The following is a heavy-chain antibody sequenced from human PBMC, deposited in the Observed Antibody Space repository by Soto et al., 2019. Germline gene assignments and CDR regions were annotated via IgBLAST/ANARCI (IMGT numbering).Heavy chain of an antibody. CDR1: GFTFSNNG. Sequence: QVQLVESGGGVVQPGRSLRLSCVASGFTFSNNGIHWVRQAPGKGLEWVAVISSDGSKKYYADSVKGRFTISRDTSKNTLYLQMNSLRAEDTAVYCCAMALYGVSSRFDYWGQGTLVTVSS. V-gene: IGHV3-30*03. J-gene: IGHJ4*02. D-gene: IGHD2-15*01. CDR3: AMALYGVSSRFDY. CDR2: ISSDGSKK.